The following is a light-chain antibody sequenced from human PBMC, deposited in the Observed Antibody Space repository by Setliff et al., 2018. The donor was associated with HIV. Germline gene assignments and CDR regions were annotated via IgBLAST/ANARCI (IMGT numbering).Light chain of an antibody. V-gene: IGLV2-23*02. Sequence: QSALAQPASVSGSPGQSITISCTGTSSDIGSYDYISWYQQHPGRAPKLIVYEISKRPSGVSNRFSGSKSGNTASLTISGLQAEDEADYYCCSYTGSSSYVFGGGTKVTVL. CDR3: CSYTGSSSYV. CDR1: SSDIGSYDY. J-gene: IGLJ1*01. CDR2: EIS.